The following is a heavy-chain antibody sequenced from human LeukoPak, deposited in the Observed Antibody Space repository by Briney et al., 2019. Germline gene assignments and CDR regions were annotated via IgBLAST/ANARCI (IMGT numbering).Heavy chain of an antibody. CDR3: ARSTIAVAYGMDV. J-gene: IGHJ6*02. Sequence: GGSLRLSCAASGLTFSGYDMFWARQATGKGLECVSGIGTTGDTYYAGSVKGRFTISRENARNSLYLQMNSLIAGDTAVYYCARSTIAVAYGMDVWGQGTTVTVSS. CDR1: GLTFSGYD. V-gene: IGHV3-13*04. CDR2: IGTTGDT. D-gene: IGHD6-19*01.